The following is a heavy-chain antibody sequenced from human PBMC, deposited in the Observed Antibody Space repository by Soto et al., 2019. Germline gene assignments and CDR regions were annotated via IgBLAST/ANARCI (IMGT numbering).Heavy chain of an antibody. CDR3: GRGGSNSPNGMDV. V-gene: IGHV3-74*01. J-gene: IGHJ6*02. D-gene: IGHD4-4*01. CDR2: INPDGSST. Sequence: GGSLRLSCAATVFTFSPYWEHWFRQAPGKGLVWVSRINPDGSSTNYADSVKGRFTISRDNAKNTLYLQMNSLRAEDTAVYYCGRGGSNSPNGMDVWGQGTTLTVSS. CDR1: VFTFSPYW.